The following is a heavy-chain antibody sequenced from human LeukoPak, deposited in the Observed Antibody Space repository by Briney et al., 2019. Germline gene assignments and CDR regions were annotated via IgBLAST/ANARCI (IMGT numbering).Heavy chain of an antibody. J-gene: IGHJ3*02. CDR2: IYYSGST. CDR1: GGSISSYY. CDR3: ARDLDAFDI. V-gene: IGHV4-59*01. Sequence: SETLSLTCTVSGGSISSYYWRWIRQPTGKGLEWIGYIYYSGSTNYNPSLKSRVTISVDTSKNQFSLKLSSVTAADTAVYYCARDLDAFDIWGQGTMVTVSS.